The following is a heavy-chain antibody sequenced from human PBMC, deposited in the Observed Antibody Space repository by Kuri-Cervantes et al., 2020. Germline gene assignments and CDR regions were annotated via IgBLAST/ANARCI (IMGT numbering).Heavy chain of an antibody. V-gene: IGHV4-31*03. CDR2: IYYSGST. D-gene: IGHD3-16*02. CDR3: ARSQSLSI. J-gene: IGHJ4*02. Sequence: SETLSLTCTVSGGSISSGGYYWSWIRQHPGKGLEWIGYIYYSGSTYYNPSLKSRVTISVDTSKNQFSLKLSSVTAAGMAVYYCARSQSLSIWGQGTLVTVSS. CDR1: GGSISSGGYY.